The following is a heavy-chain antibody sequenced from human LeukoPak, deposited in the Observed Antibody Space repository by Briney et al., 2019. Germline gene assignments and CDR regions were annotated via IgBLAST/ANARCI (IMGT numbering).Heavy chain of an antibody. V-gene: IGHV3-23*01. J-gene: IGHJ3*02. Sequence: GGSLRLSCAASGFTFSSYAMSWVRQAPGKGLEWVSGISGSGGTTHYADSVKGRFTVSRDNSRNTLFLQLNSLRAEDTAMYYCAKETTGNYGPFDMWGQGTMVTVSS. CDR1: GFTFSSYA. D-gene: IGHD3-9*01. CDR3: AKETTGNYGPFDM. CDR2: ISGSGGTT.